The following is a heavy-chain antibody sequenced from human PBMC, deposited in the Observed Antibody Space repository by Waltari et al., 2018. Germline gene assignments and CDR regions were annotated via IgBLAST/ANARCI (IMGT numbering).Heavy chain of an antibody. CDR3: ARASLL. CDR2: INSDWYNT. Sequence: EVQLVESGGGLVQPGGSLRLSCAASGFTFSSYWMSWVRQAPGKGPVWVSRINSDWYNTTYADSVKGRFTISRDNAKNTLYLQMNSLRAEDTAVYYCARASLLWGRGTLVTVSS. CDR1: GFTFSSYW. J-gene: IGHJ2*01. V-gene: IGHV3-74*02.